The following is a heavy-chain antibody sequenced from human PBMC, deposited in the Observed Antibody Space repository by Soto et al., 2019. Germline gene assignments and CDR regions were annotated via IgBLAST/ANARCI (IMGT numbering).Heavy chain of an antibody. Sequence: GGSLRLSCAASGFTFNNYGIHWGRQTPGQGLEWVAVISSDGSKKYYADSVKGRFTISRDNSKNTLYLQMSSLRAEDTAVYYCAKGDYYDSSGLFDYWGQGTVVTVSS. CDR1: GFTFNNYG. D-gene: IGHD3-22*01. V-gene: IGHV3-30*18. CDR3: AKGDYYDSSGLFDY. J-gene: IGHJ4*02. CDR2: ISSDGSKK.